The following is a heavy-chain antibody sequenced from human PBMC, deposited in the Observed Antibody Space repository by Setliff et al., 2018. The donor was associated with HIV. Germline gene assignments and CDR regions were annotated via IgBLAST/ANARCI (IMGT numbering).Heavy chain of an antibody. CDR1: GYTFTNFG. D-gene: IGHD6-19*01. V-gene: IGHV1-18*01. CDR2: VSPYNGYT. J-gene: IGHJ4*02. CDR3: ARVSRSGWFFDW. Sequence: ASVKVSCKASGYTFTNFGVGWVRQAPGQGLEWMGWVSPYNGYTKYAQKVQDRVTMTKDTSTSTAYMELRSLRSDDTAVYYCARVSRSGWFFDWWGQGSLVTVSS.